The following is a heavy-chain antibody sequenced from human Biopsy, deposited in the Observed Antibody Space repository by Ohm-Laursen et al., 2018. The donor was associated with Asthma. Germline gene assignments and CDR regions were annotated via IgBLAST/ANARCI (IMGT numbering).Heavy chain of an antibody. D-gene: IGHD1-26*01. J-gene: IGHJ4*02. CDR2: ISWNSGSI. V-gene: IGHV3-9*01. CDR3: AKGEWELLEANFDC. CDR1: GFTFDDYA. Sequence: SLRLSCTASGFTFDDYAMHWVQQAPGKGLEWVSGISWNSGSIGYADSVKGRFTISRDNAKNSLYLQMNSLRAEDTALYYCAKGEWELLEANFDCWGQGTLVTVSS.